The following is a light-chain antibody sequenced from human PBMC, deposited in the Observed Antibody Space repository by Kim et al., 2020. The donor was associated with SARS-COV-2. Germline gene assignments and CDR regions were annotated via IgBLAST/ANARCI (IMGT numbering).Light chain of an antibody. Sequence: EIVLTQSPGTLSLSPGARATLSCRASQNFISNYLAWYQQKPGQAPRLLIYGESSRASGIPDRFSGSGSGTDFTLTISRLEPVDFAVYYCHQYFTSPYTFGQGTKLEI. J-gene: IGKJ2*01. V-gene: IGKV3-20*01. CDR3: HQYFTSPYT. CDR2: GES. CDR1: QNFISNY.